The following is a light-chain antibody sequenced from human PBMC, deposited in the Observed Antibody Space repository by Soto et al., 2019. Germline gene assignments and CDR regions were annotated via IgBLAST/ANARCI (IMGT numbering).Light chain of an antibody. CDR1: QTVSSN. J-gene: IGKJ2*01. CDR2: GAS. CDR3: QQYHKWPPFT. Sequence: EIVMTQSPATLSVSPGERATLSCRASQTVSSNLAWYQQKPGQPPRVLIFGASTRATGIPARFSGSGSGTEFTLTISSLQSEDFAVYYCQQYHKWPPFTFGQGTKVDI. V-gene: IGKV3-15*01.